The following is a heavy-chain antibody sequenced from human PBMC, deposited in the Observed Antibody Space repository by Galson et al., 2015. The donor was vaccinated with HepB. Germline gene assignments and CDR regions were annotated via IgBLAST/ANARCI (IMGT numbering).Heavy chain of an antibody. CDR2: IYYSGST. CDR1: GGSISSGGYY. J-gene: IGHJ2*01. D-gene: IGHD3/OR15-3a*01. V-gene: IGHV4-31*03. Sequence: TLSLTCTVSGGSISSGGYYWSWIRQHPGKGLEWIGYIYYSGSTYYNPSLKSRVTISVDTSKNQFSLKLSSVTAADTAVYYCARENRTGYWYFDLWGRGALVTVSS. CDR3: ARENRTGYWYFDL.